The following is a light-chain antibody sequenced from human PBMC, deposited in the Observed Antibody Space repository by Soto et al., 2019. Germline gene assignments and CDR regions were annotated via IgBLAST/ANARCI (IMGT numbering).Light chain of an antibody. CDR2: GAS. Sequence: EIVMTQSPATLPVSPGERATLSCRASQSVSRNLVWYQQKAGQPPRVLIYGASTRATGVPVRFSGSGSGTEFTLTISSLQPADFAVYYCQLYEHWITFGHGTKV. CDR1: QSVSRN. V-gene: IGKV3-15*01. CDR3: QLYEHWIT. J-gene: IGKJ1*01.